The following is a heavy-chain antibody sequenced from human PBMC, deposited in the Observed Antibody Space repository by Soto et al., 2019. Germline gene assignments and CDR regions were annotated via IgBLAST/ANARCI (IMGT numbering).Heavy chain of an antibody. CDR3: ARARGISFGYNYFDH. Sequence: ASVKVSCKASGYTFSSYHMHWVRQAPGQGLEWMGVINPFYGETRYAQKFQGRVTMTRDTSTSTVYMELSSLRSEDTAVYYCARARGISFGYNYFDHWGQGTLVTVSS. CDR1: GYTFSSYH. V-gene: IGHV1-46*01. J-gene: IGHJ5*02. D-gene: IGHD5-18*01. CDR2: INPFYGET.